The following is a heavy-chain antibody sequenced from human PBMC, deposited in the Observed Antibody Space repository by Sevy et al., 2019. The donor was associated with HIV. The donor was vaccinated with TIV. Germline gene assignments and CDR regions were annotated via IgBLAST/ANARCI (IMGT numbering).Heavy chain of an antibody. CDR2: SKSKTDGGTA. J-gene: IGHJ6*02. V-gene: IGHV3-15*01. Sequence: GGSLRLSCAASGFTFNYAWMSWVRQAPGKGLEWVGRSKSKTDGGTADYDAHVKGRFTISRDDSENTLYLQMNSLKTEEPAVYYGASVVKNDFWDGDVKYYGLDVWGQGTTVTVSS. CDR1: GFTFNYAW. CDR3: ASVVKNDFWDGDVKYYGLDV. D-gene: IGHD3-3*01.